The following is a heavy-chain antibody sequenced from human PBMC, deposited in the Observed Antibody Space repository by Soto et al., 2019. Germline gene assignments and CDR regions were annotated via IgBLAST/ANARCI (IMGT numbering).Heavy chain of an antibody. CDR2: INHSGST. D-gene: IGHD5-12*01. CDR1: GGSFSGYY. J-gene: IGHJ4*02. V-gene: IGHV4-34*01. Sequence: SETLSLTCAVYGGSFSGYYWSWIRQPPGKGLEWIGEINHSGSTNYNPSLKSRVTISVDTSKNQFSLKLSSVTAADTAVYYCARGLQDDGVATIEWVQFDYWGQGTLVTVSS. CDR3: ARGLQDDGVATIEWVQFDY.